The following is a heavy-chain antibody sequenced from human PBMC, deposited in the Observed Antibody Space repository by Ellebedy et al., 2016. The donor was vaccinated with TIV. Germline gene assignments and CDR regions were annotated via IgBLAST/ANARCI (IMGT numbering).Heavy chain of an antibody. CDR3: AKALLYSYGYWYFDL. D-gene: IGHD5-18*01. Sequence: GESLKISXAASGFTFSSYAMSWVRQAPGKGLEWVSAISNSGGNTYYADSVKGRFTISRDNSKNTLYLQMNSLRAEDTAVYYCAKALLYSYGYWYFDLWGRGTLVTVSS. CDR1: GFTFSSYA. J-gene: IGHJ2*01. CDR2: ISNSGGNT. V-gene: IGHV3-23*01.